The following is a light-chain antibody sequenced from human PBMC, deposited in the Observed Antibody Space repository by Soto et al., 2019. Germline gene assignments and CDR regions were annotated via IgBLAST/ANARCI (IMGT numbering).Light chain of an antibody. CDR3: QQYNGYPYT. CDR2: RAS. CDR1: QSISRT. J-gene: IGKJ2*01. V-gene: IGKV1-5*03. Sequence: DIQMTQSPSTLSASVGETVSITCRASQSISRTLAWYQQKPGKAPNLLVYRASNLQSGVPSRFSGSGSGTEFTLTISSLQPDDLATYYCQQYNGYPYTFGQGTKLEIK.